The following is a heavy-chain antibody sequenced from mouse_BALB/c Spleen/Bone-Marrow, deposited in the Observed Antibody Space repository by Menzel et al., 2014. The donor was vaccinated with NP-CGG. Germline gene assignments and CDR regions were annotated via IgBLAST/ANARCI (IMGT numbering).Heavy chain of an antibody. CDR2: IWRGGST. J-gene: IGHJ2*01. CDR3: AKRGNYGYFDY. Sequence: VQGVESGPSLVQPSQSLSIPCTVSGFSLTSYGVHWVRQSPGKGLEWLGVIWRGGSTDYNAAFMSRLSITKDNSKSQVFFKMNSLQADDTAIYYCAKRGNYGYFDYWGQGTTLTVSS. CDR1: GFSLTSYG. V-gene: IGHV2-5-1*01. D-gene: IGHD2-1*01.